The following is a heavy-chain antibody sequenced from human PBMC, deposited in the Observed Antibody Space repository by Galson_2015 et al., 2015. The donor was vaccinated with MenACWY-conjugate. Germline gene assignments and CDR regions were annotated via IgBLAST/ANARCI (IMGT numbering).Heavy chain of an antibody. Sequence: SLRLSCAASGFTFSDYYMSWIRQAPGKGLEWVSYISSSSSYTNYADSVKGRFTISRDNAKNSLYLQMNSLRAEDTAVYYCARDGGFGEEYYYYYMDVWGKGTTVTVSS. D-gene: IGHD3-10*01. J-gene: IGHJ6*03. CDR3: ARDGGFGEEYYYYYMDV. CDR1: GFTFSDYY. CDR2: ISSSSSYT. V-gene: IGHV3-11*06.